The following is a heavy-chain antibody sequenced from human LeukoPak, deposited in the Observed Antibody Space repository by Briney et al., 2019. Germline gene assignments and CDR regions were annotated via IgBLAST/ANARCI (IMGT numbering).Heavy chain of an antibody. D-gene: IGHD3-22*01. CDR3: ARDYYDSSGYYRPLDY. Sequence: GGSLRLSCAASGFTVSNNYMSWVRQAPGKGLEWVSLIYAGGSTYYAGSVKGRFTISRDNSKNTLYLQMNSVRAADTAVYYCARDYYDSSGYYRPLDYWGQGTLVTVSS. V-gene: IGHV3-53*01. CDR1: GFTVSNNY. CDR2: IYAGGST. J-gene: IGHJ4*02.